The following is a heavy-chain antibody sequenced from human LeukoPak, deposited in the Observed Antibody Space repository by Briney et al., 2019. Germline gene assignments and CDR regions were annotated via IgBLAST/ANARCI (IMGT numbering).Heavy chain of an antibody. V-gene: IGHV1-8*01. J-gene: IGHJ4*02. CDR3: ARGLPYGIGDIKDDY. Sequence: WASVKVSCKASGYTFTSYDINWVRQATGRGFEWIGWMNPNSGNTGYAQKFQGRVTMTRNTSISTAYMELSSLRSEDTAVYYCARGLPYGIGDIKDDYWGQGTLVTVSS. CDR1: GYTFTSYD. CDR2: MNPNSGNT. D-gene: IGHD3-10*01.